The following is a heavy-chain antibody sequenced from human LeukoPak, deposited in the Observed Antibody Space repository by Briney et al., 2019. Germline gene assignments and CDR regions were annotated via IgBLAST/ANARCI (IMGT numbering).Heavy chain of an antibody. V-gene: IGHV4-30-2*01. CDR3: ASNNYDFWSGYPNWFDP. Sequence: PSETLSLTCAVSGGSISSGGYSWSWIRQPPGKGLEWIGYIYHSGSTYYNPSLKSRVTISVDRSKNQFSLKLSSVTAADTAVYYCASNNYDFWSGYPNWFDPWGQGTLVTVSS. D-gene: IGHD3-3*01. CDR1: GGSISSGGYS. CDR2: IYHSGST. J-gene: IGHJ5*02.